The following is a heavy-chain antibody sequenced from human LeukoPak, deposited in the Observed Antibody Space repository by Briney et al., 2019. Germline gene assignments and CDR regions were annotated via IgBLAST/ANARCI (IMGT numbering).Heavy chain of an antibody. J-gene: IGHJ4*02. Sequence: GGSLRLSCAASGLTFRTYWMNWVRQAPGKGLEWVASIKPDGSEKYYVDSVKGRFTISRDNSKNTLYLQMNSLRAEDTAVYYCAKELRPYCSGGSCYLPLDYWGQGTLVTVSS. CDR2: IKPDGSEK. D-gene: IGHD2-15*01. CDR1: GLTFRTYW. V-gene: IGHV3-7*01. CDR3: AKELRPYCSGGSCYLPLDY.